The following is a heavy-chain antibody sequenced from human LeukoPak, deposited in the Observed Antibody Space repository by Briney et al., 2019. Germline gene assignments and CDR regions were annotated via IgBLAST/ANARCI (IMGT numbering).Heavy chain of an antibody. CDR3: AREDPQTTVPEGLDV. CDR2: IYFSGAT. D-gene: IGHD4-17*01. J-gene: IGHJ6*02. Sequence: SETLSLTCTVSGGSISNYYWSWLRQSPVKGLEWIGYIYFSGATNYNPSLKSRVTISVDPSKNQFSLKLSSVTAADTAVYYSAREDPQTTVPEGLDVWGQGTTVTVSS. CDR1: GGSISNYY. V-gene: IGHV4-59*01.